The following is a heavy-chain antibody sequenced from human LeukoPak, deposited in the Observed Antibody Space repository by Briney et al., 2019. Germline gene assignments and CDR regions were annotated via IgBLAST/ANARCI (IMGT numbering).Heavy chain of an antibody. J-gene: IGHJ4*02. CDR3: ARDLGGYSGHDYFDY. CDR1: GYTFTTYP. D-gene: IGHD5-12*01. CDR2: INGGNANT. Sequence: ASVKVSCKASGYTFTTYPIHWVRQAPGQSLEWMGWINGGNANTKYSQKFQERLTISRDISASTVYMELRSLRSEDTAVYYCARDLGGYSGHDYFDYWGQGDLVTVSS. V-gene: IGHV1-3*01.